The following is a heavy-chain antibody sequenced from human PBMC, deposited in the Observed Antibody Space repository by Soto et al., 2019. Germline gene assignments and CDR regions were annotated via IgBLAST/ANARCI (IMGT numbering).Heavy chain of an antibody. CDR2: IYHSGST. J-gene: IGHJ4*02. CDR3: ARDGCGTTTSEN. Sequence: QVQLQESGPGLVKPSGTLSLTCAVSGASISSSNWWSWVRLPPGKGLEWIGEIYHSGSTNYNPSLKSRVTTSLAKSKNQFSLKLSSVTAADTAVYYCARDGCGTTTSENWGQGTLVTVSS. D-gene: IGHD1-1*01. CDR1: GASISSSNW. V-gene: IGHV4-4*02.